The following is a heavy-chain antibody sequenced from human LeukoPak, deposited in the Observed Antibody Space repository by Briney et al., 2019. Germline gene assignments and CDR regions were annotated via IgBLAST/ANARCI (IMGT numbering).Heavy chain of an antibody. CDR1: GGSFTTHY. V-gene: IGHV4-59*11. CDR3: ATDSLSMNAFDA. J-gene: IGHJ3*01. CDR2: ISYVGST. Sequence: SETLSLTCTLSGGSFTTHYWSSIRQPPGKGLEWIGYISYVGSTNYNPSLKSRVTISIDTSKNEVSLMLTSVTAADTAVYYCATDSLSMNAFDARGQGTMVTVSS. D-gene: IGHD3-22*01.